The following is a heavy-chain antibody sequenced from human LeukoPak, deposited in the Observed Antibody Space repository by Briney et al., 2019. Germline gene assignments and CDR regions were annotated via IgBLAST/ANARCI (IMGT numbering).Heavy chain of an antibody. CDR2: ISISGSTI. CDR1: GFTFSNYE. CDR3: ARDPGYNYGYDY. Sequence: GGSLRLSCAASGFTFSNYEMNWVRQAPGKGLEWVSYISISGSTIYYADSVKGRFTISRDNSKNTLYLQMNSLRAGDTAVYYCARDPGYNYGYDYWGQGTLVTVSS. D-gene: IGHD5-18*01. J-gene: IGHJ4*02. V-gene: IGHV3-48*03.